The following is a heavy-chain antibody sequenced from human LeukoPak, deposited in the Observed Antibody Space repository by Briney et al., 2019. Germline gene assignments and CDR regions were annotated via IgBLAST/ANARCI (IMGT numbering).Heavy chain of an antibody. CDR1: GFTFSNYW. D-gene: IGHD5-24*01. V-gene: IGHV3-7*05. Sequence: QAGGSLRLSCAASGFTFSNYWMIWVRQAPGKGLEWVGNIKQDGSEKRYADSVRGRFSISRDNAQTSLYLQMNSLRAEDTAVYYCARASDPWLQLTWGQGTLVTVP. CDR3: ARASDPWLQLT. J-gene: IGHJ5*02. CDR2: IKQDGSEK.